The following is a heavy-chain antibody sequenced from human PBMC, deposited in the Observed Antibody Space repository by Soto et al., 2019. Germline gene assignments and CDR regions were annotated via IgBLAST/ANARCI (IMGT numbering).Heavy chain of an antibody. J-gene: IGHJ4*02. CDR2: ISYDGSNK. CDR3: AKDLREGYEYFDY. Sequence: GGSLRLSCAASGFTFSSYGMHWVRQAPGKGLEWVAVISYDGSNKYYADSVKGRFTISRDNSKNTLYLQMNSLRADDTAVYYCAKDLREGYEYFDYWVQGPLVTVS. V-gene: IGHV3-30*18. D-gene: IGHD5-12*01. CDR1: GFTFSSYG.